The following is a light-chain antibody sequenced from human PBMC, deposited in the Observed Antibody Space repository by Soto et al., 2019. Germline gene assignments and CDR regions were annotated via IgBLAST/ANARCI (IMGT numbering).Light chain of an antibody. Sequence: DIVMTQSPDSLAVSLGERATINCKTSQSVLYSSNNKNYLAWYQQRPGQPPKLLIHWASSRQSGVPDRFSGSGSGTDFTLTISSLQAEDVAVYYCQQYYSTLPTFGGGTKVEIK. CDR2: WAS. CDR1: QSVLYSSNNKNY. V-gene: IGKV4-1*01. J-gene: IGKJ4*01. CDR3: QQYYSTLPT.